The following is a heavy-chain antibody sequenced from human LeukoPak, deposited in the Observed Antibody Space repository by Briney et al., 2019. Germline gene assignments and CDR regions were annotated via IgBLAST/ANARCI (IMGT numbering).Heavy chain of an antibody. CDR3: AKDLRAVAGIPQLGDY. Sequence: AGVSLCFSCAASGFTCSGFGWDWVPQAPGKGWEWVTVISYDGSNEYHADSVKGRFTISRDNSKNTLYLQMNSLRAEDTAVYYCAKDLRAVAGIPQLGDYWGQGTLVSVSS. CDR1: GFTCSGFG. J-gene: IGHJ4*02. CDR2: ISYDGSNE. V-gene: IGHV3-30*18. D-gene: IGHD6-19*01.